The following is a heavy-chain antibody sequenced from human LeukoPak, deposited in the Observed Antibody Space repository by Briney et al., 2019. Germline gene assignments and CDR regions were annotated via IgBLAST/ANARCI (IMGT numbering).Heavy chain of an antibody. J-gene: IGHJ4*02. CDR2: ISGSGGNT. Sequence: GGSLRLSCAASGLTFHDYGMGWVRQAPGKGLEWVSGISGSGGNTGYADSVKGRFTISRDNAKNSVYMQMNSLRVEDTTLYYCAGHYGSGTYVDQWGQGALVTVSS. V-gene: IGHV3-20*04. D-gene: IGHD3-10*01. CDR3: AGHYGSGTYVDQ. CDR1: GLTFHDYG.